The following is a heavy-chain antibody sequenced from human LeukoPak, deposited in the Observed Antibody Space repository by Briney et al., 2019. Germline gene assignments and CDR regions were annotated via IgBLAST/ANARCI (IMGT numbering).Heavy chain of an antibody. CDR3: ARVFVDSSGYYSYYFDY. J-gene: IGHJ4*02. V-gene: IGHV4-59*01. D-gene: IGHD3-22*01. CDR2: IYYSGST. Sequence: SETLSLTCTVSGGSISSYYRSWLRQPPGKGLEWIGYIYYSGSTNYNPSLESRVTISVDSSKNQFSLKLSSVTAADTAVYYCARVFVDSSGYYSYYFDYWGQGTLVTVSS. CDR1: GGSISSYY.